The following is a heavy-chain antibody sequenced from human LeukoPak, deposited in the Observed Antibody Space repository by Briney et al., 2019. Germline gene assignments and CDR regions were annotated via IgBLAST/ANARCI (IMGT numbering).Heavy chain of an antibody. D-gene: IGHD1-26*01. CDR1: GFTFSSYG. V-gene: IGHV3-33*01. CDR2: IWYDGSNK. CDR3: ARDQKSRELPDYYFDY. J-gene: IGHJ4*02. Sequence: GRSLRLSCAASGFTFSSYGMHWVRQAPGKGLEWVAVIWYDGSNKYYADSVKGRFTISRDNSKNTLYLQMNSLRAEDTAVYYCARDQKSRELPDYYFDYWGQGTLVTVSS.